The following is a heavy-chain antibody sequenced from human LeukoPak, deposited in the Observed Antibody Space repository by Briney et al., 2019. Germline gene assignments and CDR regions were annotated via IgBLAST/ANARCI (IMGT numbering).Heavy chain of an antibody. J-gene: IGHJ4*02. CDR3: ATGLERVVVAATPFDY. CDR2: FDHEDGET. CDR1: GYTITELS. V-gene: IGHV1-24*01. D-gene: IGHD2-15*01. Sequence: ASVKVSCKVSGYTITELSMHWVRQAPGKGLEWMGGFDHEDGETIYAQKFQCRVTMTEDTSTDTAYMELSSLRSEDTAVYYCATGLERVVVAATPFDYWGQGTLVTVSS.